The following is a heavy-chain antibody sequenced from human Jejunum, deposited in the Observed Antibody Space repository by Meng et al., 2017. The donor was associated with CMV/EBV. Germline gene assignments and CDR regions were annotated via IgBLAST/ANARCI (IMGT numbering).Heavy chain of an antibody. CDR3: ARWSGSGNYPFADY. D-gene: IGHD3-10*01. V-gene: IGHV4-59*01. J-gene: IGHJ4*02. CDR2: ISYSGST. Sequence: LGWIRQYARKGLEWIGSISYSGSTNYTPSLKSRVTISMDTSENQFSLKVSSVTAGDTAVYYCARWSGSGNYPFADYWGQGTLVTVSS.